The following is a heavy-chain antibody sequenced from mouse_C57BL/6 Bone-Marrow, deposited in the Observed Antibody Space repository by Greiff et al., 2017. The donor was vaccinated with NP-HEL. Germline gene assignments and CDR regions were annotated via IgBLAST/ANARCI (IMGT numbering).Heavy chain of an antibody. CDR3: ARPKLGAY. Sequence: QVQLQQSGAELARPGASVKLSCKASGYTFTSYGISWVKQRTGQGLEWIGEIYPRSGNTYYNEKFKGKATLTADKSSSTAYMELRSLTSEDSAVYFWARPKLGAYWGQGTLVTVSA. D-gene: IGHD4-1*01. V-gene: IGHV1-81*01. CDR1: GYTFTSYG. J-gene: IGHJ3*01. CDR2: IYPRSGNT.